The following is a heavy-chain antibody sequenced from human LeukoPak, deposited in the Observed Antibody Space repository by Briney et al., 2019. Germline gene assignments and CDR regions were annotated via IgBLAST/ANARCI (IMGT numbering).Heavy chain of an antibody. CDR2: ISSSGSTI. V-gene: IGHV3-11*01. D-gene: IGHD2-15*01. CDR3: ARGSGDLYYYYYYMDV. J-gene: IGHJ6*03. Sequence: PGGSLRLSCAASGFTFSDYYMSWIRQAPGKGLEWVSYISSSGSTIYYADSVKGRFTISRDNAKNSLYLQMNSRRAEDTAVYYCARGSGDLYYYYYYMDVWGKGTTVTISS. CDR1: GFTFSDYY.